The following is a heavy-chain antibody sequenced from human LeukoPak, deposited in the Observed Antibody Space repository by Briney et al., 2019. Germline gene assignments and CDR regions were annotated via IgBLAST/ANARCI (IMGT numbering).Heavy chain of an antibody. Sequence: GTLSLTCTISGGSMSRSNWWSWVRQTPGKGLEWISYISSRSSTIYYADSVKGRFTVSRDNARNSLSLQMNSLRADDTAVYYCARDHIITVAAFDSWGQGALVSVSS. CDR3: ARDHIITVAAFDS. V-gene: IGHV3-48*04. D-gene: IGHD6-19*01. J-gene: IGHJ4*02. CDR2: ISSRSSTI. CDR1: GGSMSRSNW.